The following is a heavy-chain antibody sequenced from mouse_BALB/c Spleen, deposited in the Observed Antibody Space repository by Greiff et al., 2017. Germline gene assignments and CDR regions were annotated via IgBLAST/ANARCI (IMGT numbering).Heavy chain of an antibody. CDR2: INPYNDGT. D-gene: IGHD2-1*01. J-gene: IGHJ2*01. CDR3: AREFYYGIPSYYFDY. V-gene: IGHV1-14*01. CDR1: GYTFTSYV. Sequence: VQLQQSGPELVKPGASVKMSCKASGYTFTSYVMHWVKQKPGQGLEWIGYINPYNDGTKYNEKFKGKATLTSDKSSSTAYMELSILTSEDSAVYYCAREFYYGIPSYYFDYWGQGTTLTVSS.